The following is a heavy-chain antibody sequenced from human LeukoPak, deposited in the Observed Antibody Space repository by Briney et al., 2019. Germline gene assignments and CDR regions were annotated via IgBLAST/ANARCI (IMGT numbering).Heavy chain of an antibody. V-gene: IGHV4-34*01. J-gene: IGHJ5*02. CDR3: ARVGFLEWLLYKAHNWSDP. Sequence: SETLSLTCAVYGGSFSGYYWSWIRQPPGKGLEWIGEINHSGSTNYNPSLKSRVTISVDTSKNQFSLKLSSVTAADTAVYYCARVGFLEWLLYKAHNWSDPWGQGTLVTVSS. CDR2: INHSGST. D-gene: IGHD3-3*01. CDR1: GGSFSGYY.